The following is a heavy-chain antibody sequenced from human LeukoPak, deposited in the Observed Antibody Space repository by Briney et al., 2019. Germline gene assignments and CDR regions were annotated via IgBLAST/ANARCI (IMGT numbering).Heavy chain of an antibody. V-gene: IGHV3-74*01. J-gene: IGHJ4*02. Sequence: GGSLRLSCAASGFTFSSYWMHWVRQAPGKGLVWVSRINSDGSSTSYADSVEGRFTISRDNAKNTLYLQMNSLRAEDTAVYYCARDGIAAAVGSLDYWGQGTLVTVSS. CDR1: GFTFSSYW. D-gene: IGHD6-13*01. CDR3: ARDGIAAAVGSLDY. CDR2: INSDGSST.